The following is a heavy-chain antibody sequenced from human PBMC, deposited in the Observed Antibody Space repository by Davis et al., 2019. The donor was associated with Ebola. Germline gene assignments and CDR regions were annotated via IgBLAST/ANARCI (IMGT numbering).Heavy chain of an antibody. CDR2: ISGSGGST. J-gene: IGHJ4*02. CDR3: TTRLVNHFDH. Sequence: GESLKISCAASGFTFSSYAMSWVRQAPGKGLEWVSAISGSGGSTYYADSVKGRFTISRDNSKSTVFLQMDALRAEDTALYYCTTRLVNHFDHWGQGTLVTVSS. V-gene: IGHV3-23*01. D-gene: IGHD6-19*01. CDR1: GFTFSSYA.